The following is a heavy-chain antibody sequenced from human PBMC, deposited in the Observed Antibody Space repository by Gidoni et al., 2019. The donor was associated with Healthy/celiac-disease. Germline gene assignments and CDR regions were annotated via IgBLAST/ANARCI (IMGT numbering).Heavy chain of an antibody. V-gene: IGHV3-33*01. CDR2: IWYDGSNK. J-gene: IGHJ6*02. CDR1: GFTFSSYG. CDR3: ARVQSGRYCSGGSCYLYYYGMDV. Sequence: QVQLVESGGGVVQPGRSLRLSCAASGFTFSSYGMHWVRQAPGKGLEWVAVIWYDGSNKYYADSVKGRFTISRDNSKNTLYLQMNSLRAEDTAVYYCARVQSGRYCSGGSCYLYYYGMDVWGQGTTVTVSS. D-gene: IGHD2-15*01.